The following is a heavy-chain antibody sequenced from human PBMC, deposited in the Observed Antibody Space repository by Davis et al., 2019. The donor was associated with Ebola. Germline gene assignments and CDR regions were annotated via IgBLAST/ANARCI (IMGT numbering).Heavy chain of an antibody. Sequence: GESLKISCAASGFTFSTYSMNWVRQAPGKGLEWLSYIGSRSRTVYYADSVKGRFTISRGNARNSLYLQMSRLRDEDTAVYYCARIGSGWSQVLFDYWGQGTLVTVSS. D-gene: IGHD6-19*01. V-gene: IGHV3-48*02. J-gene: IGHJ4*02. CDR1: GFTFSTYS. CDR3: ARIGSGWSQVLFDY. CDR2: IGSRSRTV.